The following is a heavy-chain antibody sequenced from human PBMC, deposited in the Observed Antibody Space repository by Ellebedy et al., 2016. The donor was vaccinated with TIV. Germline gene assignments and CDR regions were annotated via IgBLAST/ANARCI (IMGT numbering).Heavy chain of an antibody. CDR1: GGSISTYY. D-gene: IGHD5-12*01. Sequence: SETLSLTCTVSGGSISTYYWSWIRQPPGKGLEWIAYVHYTGATRYSPSLKSRVIISVDTSKNQFSLRLSSLTAADTAVYYCARQDPGFSGYEVDYWGQGTLVTVSS. J-gene: IGHJ4*02. CDR2: VHYTGAT. V-gene: IGHV4-59*08. CDR3: ARQDPGFSGYEVDY.